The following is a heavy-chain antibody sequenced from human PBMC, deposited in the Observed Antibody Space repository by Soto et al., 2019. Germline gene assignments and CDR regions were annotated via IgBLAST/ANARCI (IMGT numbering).Heavy chain of an antibody. CDR3: ASYRGALYFES. J-gene: IGHJ4*02. D-gene: IGHD3-16*01. Sequence: SETLSLTCTVSGGSIRSYYWTWIRQPPGKGLEWLGYIFYSGSTFYNPSLKSRVSMSVETSKSQFSLKLTSVTVADTAVYYCASYRGALYFESWGPGILVTVSS. CDR1: GGSIRSYY. CDR2: IFYSGST. V-gene: IGHV4-59*01.